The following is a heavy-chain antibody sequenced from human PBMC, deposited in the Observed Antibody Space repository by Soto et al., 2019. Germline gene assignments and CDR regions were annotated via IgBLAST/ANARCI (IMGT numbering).Heavy chain of an antibody. J-gene: IGHJ4*01. CDR1: YFTFTTAW. CDR2: IRSKSDGGTT. Sequence: PVWPLRLSCTSSYFTFTTAWINLVLKNPLRLLEWFGRIRSKSDGGTTDFAAPVKGRFAISRDDSKHTVYLQMNRPRTEDTAVYYCTTDSHYTGILVRFEYWGLGTLVTVSS. CDR3: TTDSHYTGILVRFEY. V-gene: IGHV3-15*07. D-gene: IGHD2-8*02.